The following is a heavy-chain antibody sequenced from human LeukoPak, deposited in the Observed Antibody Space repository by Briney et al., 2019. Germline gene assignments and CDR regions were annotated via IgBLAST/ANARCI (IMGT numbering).Heavy chain of an antibody. Sequence: PGGPLRLLCGASGFIFSRYPMRGLPQATGEGVVGVSNICGCGVSTYYAESVKGRFTISTDNSKNTVYLQMNSLRAEDTAVYYCAKDRSCINDVCHGDFDYWGQGTLVTVSS. J-gene: IGHJ4*02. D-gene: IGHD2-8*01. CDR3: AKDRSCINDVCHGDFDY. CDR2: ICGCGVST. V-gene: IGHV3-23*01. CDR1: GFIFSRYP.